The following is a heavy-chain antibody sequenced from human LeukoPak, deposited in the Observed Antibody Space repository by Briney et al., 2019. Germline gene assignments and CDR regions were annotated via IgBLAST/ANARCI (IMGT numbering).Heavy chain of an antibody. D-gene: IGHD1-26*01. CDR1: GITVSTNY. Sequence: GGSLRLSCAAFGITVSTNYMSWVRQDPGKGLEWVSVIYSGGSTFYADSVKGRFTISRDNSKNTLYLQMNSLRAEDTAVYYCAKGASVGATNDYYFDYWGQGTLVTVSS. CDR2: IYSGGST. V-gene: IGHV3-53*01. CDR3: AKGASVGATNDYYFDY. J-gene: IGHJ4*02.